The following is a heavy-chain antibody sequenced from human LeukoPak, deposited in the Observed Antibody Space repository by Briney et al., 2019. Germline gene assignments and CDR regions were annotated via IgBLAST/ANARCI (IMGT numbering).Heavy chain of an antibody. D-gene: IGHD6-13*01. J-gene: IGHJ6*02. CDR3: ARGSGPADSSSWYRYYYYYGMDV. CDR2: INHNGNVN. Sequence: GGSLRLSCAASGFTFSSYWMNWARQAPGKGLEWVAIINHNGNVNYYVDSVKGRFTISRDNAKNSLNLQMNSLRAEDTAVYYCARGSGPADSSSWYRYYYYYGMDVWGQGTTVTVSS. CDR1: GFTFSSYW. V-gene: IGHV3-7*01.